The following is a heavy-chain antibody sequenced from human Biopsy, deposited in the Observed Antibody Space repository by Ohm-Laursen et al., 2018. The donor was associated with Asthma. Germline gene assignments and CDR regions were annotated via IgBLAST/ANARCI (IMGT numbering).Heavy chain of an antibody. CDR3: AKFRVAVAAVFHY. D-gene: IGHD6-19*01. CDR2: ISGSGGST. J-gene: IGHJ4*02. V-gene: IGHV3-23*01. CDR1: GFTFSSYA. Sequence: SLRLSCAASGFTFSSYAMSWVRQAPGKGLEWASAISGSGGSTYYADSVKGRFTISRDNSKNTLFLQMNSLRAEDTAVYYCAKFRVAVAAVFHYWGQGTLVTVSS.